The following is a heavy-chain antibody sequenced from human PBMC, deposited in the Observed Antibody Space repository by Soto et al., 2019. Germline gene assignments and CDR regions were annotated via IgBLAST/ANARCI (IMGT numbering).Heavy chain of an antibody. Sequence: GGSLRLSCAASGFTFSSYSTNWVRQAPGKGLEWVSSISSSSSYIYYADSVKGRFTISRDNSKNSLYLQMNSLRAEDTAVYYCAKTPGEYSSSVFDYWGRGTLVTVSS. CDR2: ISSSSSYI. CDR3: AKTPGEYSSSVFDY. J-gene: IGHJ4*02. CDR1: GFTFSSYS. V-gene: IGHV3-21*04. D-gene: IGHD6-6*01.